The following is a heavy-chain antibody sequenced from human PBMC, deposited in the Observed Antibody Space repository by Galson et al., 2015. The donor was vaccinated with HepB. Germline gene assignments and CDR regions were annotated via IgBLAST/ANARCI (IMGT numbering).Heavy chain of an antibody. CDR1: DYTFSSHG. Sequence: SVKVSCKASDYTFSSHGVSWVRQAPGQGLEWMGWVYTDNGYTKHTQKFQGRVTMTTDTSTNTAYMELMSLRSDDTAMYYCALQYCSTTSCLDSSDAWGQGTLVTVSS. CDR3: ALQYCSTTSCLDSSDA. J-gene: IGHJ3*01. CDR2: VYTDNGYT. D-gene: IGHD2-2*01. V-gene: IGHV1-18*01.